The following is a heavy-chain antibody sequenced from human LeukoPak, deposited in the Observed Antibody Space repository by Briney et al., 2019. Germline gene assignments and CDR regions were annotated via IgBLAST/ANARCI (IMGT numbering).Heavy chain of an antibody. J-gene: IGHJ6*03. Sequence: GGSLRLSCAASGFTFLSYGMHWVRQAPGKGLKWVAFIRYDGSNKYYADSVKGRFTISRDNSKNTLYLQMNSLRAEDTAVYYCARVGPGGYSAYVPYYMDVWGKGTTVTISS. CDR1: GFTFLSYG. V-gene: IGHV3-30*02. CDR2: IRYDGSNK. CDR3: ARVGPGGYSAYVPYYMDV. D-gene: IGHD5-12*01.